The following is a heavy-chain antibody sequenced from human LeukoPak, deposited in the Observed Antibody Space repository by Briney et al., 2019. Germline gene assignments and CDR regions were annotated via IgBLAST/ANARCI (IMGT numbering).Heavy chain of an antibody. CDR1: GFTFSSYS. J-gene: IGHJ4*02. CDR2: ISSISYI. Sequence: GGSLRLSCAASGFTFSSYSMNWVRQAPGKGLEWVSSISSISYIYYADSVKGRFTISRDTAKNSLYLQMNSLRVEDTAFYYCAKDNRRHYTSGPNPDSLHWGQGALVTVSS. V-gene: IGHV3-21*04. D-gene: IGHD6-19*01. CDR3: AKDNRRHYTSGPNPDSLH.